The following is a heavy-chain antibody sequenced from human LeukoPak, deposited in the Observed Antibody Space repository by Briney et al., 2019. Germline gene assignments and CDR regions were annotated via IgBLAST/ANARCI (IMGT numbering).Heavy chain of an antibody. CDR2: ISGSGANT. V-gene: IGHV3-23*01. J-gene: IGHJ4*02. D-gene: IGHD2-2*01. Sequence: GGSLRLSCAASGFSFSGYGMSWVRQAPGKGLEWVSGISGSGANTYYADSVKGRFTISRDNSKNTLYLQMSSLRAEDTAVYYCAKKGRGPAARGDYFDYWGQGTLVTVSP. CDR3: AKKGRGPAARGDYFDY. CDR1: GFSFSGYG.